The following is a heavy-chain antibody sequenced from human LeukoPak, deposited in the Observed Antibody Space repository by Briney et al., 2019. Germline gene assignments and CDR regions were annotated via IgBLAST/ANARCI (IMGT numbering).Heavy chain of an antibody. D-gene: IGHD5-18*01. CDR3: ATLKRGSIYGYFDF. V-gene: IGHV4-59*11. Sequence: SETLSLTCTVSGCSITSHYWSWIRQPPGKGLEWIAYVLDSVRTKDNPSLQSRLTLSADTSKNQFSLRLSSVTAADTAVYYCATLKRGSIYGYFDFWGQGIKVTVSS. CDR1: GCSITSHY. J-gene: IGHJ4*02. CDR2: VLDSVRT.